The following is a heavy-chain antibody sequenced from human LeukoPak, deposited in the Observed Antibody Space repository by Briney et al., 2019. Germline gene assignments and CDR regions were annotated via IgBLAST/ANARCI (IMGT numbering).Heavy chain of an antibody. Sequence: GGSLRLSCAASAFTFNTYWMHWVRQVPGRGLEWVSRINGDESNTNYADSVKGRFTISRDNAKDTLYLRMNSLTAEDTAVYYCARGAKWAYYFDYWGQGTLVTVSS. CDR2: INGDESNT. D-gene: IGHD1-26*01. J-gene: IGHJ4*02. V-gene: IGHV3-74*01. CDR1: AFTFNTYW. CDR3: ARGAKWAYYFDY.